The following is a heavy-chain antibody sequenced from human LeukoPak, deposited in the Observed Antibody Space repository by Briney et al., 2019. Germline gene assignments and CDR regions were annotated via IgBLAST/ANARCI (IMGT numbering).Heavy chain of an antibody. Sequence: GASVKVSCKASGGTFSSYAISWVRQAPGQGLEWMGGIIPIFGTANYAQKFQGRVTITADGSTSTAYMELSSLRSEDTAVYYCARSEQTGTDYYYYMDVWGKGTTVTVSS. J-gene: IGHJ6*03. V-gene: IGHV1-69*13. CDR3: ARSEQTGTDYYYYMDV. CDR2: IIPIFGTA. D-gene: IGHD1-7*01. CDR1: GGTFSSYA.